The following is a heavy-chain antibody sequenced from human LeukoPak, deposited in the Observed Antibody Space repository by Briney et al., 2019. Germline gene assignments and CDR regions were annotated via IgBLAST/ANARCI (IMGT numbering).Heavy chain of an antibody. Sequence: RAGGSLRLSCAASGFTFSSYEMNWVRQAPGKGLEWVSYISSNGSPIFYADSVKGRFTISRDSAKNSLSLLMNSLRAEDTAVYYCAGDGGSGILDWGQGTLVTVSS. V-gene: IGHV3-48*03. D-gene: IGHD3-10*01. J-gene: IGHJ4*02. CDR1: GFTFSSYE. CDR3: AGDGGSGILD. CDR2: ISSNGSPI.